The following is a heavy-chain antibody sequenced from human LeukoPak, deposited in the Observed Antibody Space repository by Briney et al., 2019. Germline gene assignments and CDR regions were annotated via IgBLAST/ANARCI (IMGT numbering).Heavy chain of an antibody. CDR2: IYSGGST. D-gene: IGHD3-10*01. CDR1: GFTVSSNY. Sequence: PGGSLRLSCAASGFTVSSNYMSWVRQAPGKGLEWVSIIYSGGSTFYADSVKGRFTISRDNSKNTLYLQMNSLRAEDTAVYYCARGQGFGELLLTYYYYYYMDVWGKGTTVTASS. J-gene: IGHJ6*03. CDR3: ARGQGFGELLLTYYYYYYMDV. V-gene: IGHV3-53*05.